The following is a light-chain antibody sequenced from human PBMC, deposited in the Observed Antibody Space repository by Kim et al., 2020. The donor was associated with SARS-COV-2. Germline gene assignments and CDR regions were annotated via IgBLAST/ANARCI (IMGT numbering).Light chain of an antibody. V-gene: IGKV3-20*01. Sequence: SPGESATLSCRASQSVSSSYLAWYQQKLGQAPRLLIYGASSRATGIPDRFSGSGSGTDFTLIINRLEPEDSAVYYCQQYSSSPLTFGGGTKVDIK. CDR2: GAS. CDR1: QSVSSSY. J-gene: IGKJ4*01. CDR3: QQYSSSPLT.